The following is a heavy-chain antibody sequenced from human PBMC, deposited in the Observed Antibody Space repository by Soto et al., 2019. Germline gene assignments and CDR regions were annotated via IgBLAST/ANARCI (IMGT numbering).Heavy chain of an antibody. J-gene: IGHJ6*02. CDR1: GFTVSSNY. CDR3: AKNMGAKSGYTVYAMDV. CDR2: IYSGGST. V-gene: IGHV3-66*01. Sequence: GGSLRLSCAASGFTVSSNYMSWVRQAPGKGLEWVSVIYSGGSTYYADSVKGRFTISRDNSKNTLYLQMNSLRAEDTAVYYCAKNMGAKSGYTVYAMDVWGQGTTVTVSS. D-gene: IGHD3-16*02.